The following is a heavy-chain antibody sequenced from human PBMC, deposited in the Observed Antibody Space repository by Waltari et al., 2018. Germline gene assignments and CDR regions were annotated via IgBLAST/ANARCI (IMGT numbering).Heavy chain of an antibody. CDR1: GFTFSRHS. D-gene: IGHD3-10*01. V-gene: IGHV3-23*03. CDR3: AKYGASGGFDC. Sequence: EVQLLESGGGLVQPGGSLRLSCAASGFTFSRHSMCWVRQAPGKGLEWVSIIYSGGSTTSYADSVKGRFTISRDNSKNTLYLQMNSLRADDTAIYYCAKYGASGGFDCWGQGTLVTVSS. CDR2: IYSGGSTT. J-gene: IGHJ4*02.